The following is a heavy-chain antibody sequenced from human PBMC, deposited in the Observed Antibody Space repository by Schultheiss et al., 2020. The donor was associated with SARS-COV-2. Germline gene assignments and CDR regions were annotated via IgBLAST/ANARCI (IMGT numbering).Heavy chain of an antibody. J-gene: IGHJ3*02. CDR3: ARSANYVLDI. V-gene: IGHV3-30*03. Sequence: GGSLRLSCAASGFTVSSNYMSWVRQAPGKGLEWVAVISYDGSNKYYADSVKGRFTISRDNSKNTLYLQMNSLRAEDSAVYFCARSANYVLDIWGQGTVVTVSS. CDR2: ISYDGSNK. CDR1: GFTVSSNY. D-gene: IGHD3-10*02.